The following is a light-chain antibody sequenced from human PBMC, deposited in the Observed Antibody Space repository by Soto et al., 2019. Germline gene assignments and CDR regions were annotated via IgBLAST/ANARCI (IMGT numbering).Light chain of an antibody. CDR1: QTIRSW. Sequence: DIPMTQYPSTLSGSGGDWVTITFRSSQTIRSWLACYHQKLGQAPNVMIYQASTLKSVVPSRFSGSGSGTEFTVTIRSLKHADFATYACQHCLSYSEAFGNGTKVQLK. V-gene: IGKV1-5*03. J-gene: IGKJ1*01. CDR3: QHCLSYSEA. CDR2: QAS.